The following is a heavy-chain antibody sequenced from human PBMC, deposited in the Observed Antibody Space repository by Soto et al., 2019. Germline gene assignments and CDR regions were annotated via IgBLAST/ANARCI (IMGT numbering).Heavy chain of an antibody. CDR2: ISAYNGNT. V-gene: IGHV1-18*01. Sequence: QVQLVQSGAEVKKPGASVKVSCKASGYTFTSYGISWVRQAPGQGLEWMGWISAYNGNTNYAQKLQGRVTMTTDTSTSIAYMELRTLRSDDTAVYYSARDKEDYYDSSGYSSYYYYYGMDVWGQGTTVTVSS. CDR1: GYTFTSYG. D-gene: IGHD3-22*01. CDR3: ARDKEDYYDSSGYSSYYYYYGMDV. J-gene: IGHJ6*02.